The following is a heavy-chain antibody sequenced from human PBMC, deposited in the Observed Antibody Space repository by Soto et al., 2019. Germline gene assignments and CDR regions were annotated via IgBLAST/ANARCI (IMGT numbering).Heavy chain of an antibody. J-gene: IGHJ6*02. CDR2: IYSSGST. V-gene: IGHV4-31*03. CDR3: ARDWKDDSAGMDV. CDR1: GGSISSGGYY. Sequence: QVQLQESGPGLVKPSQTLSLTCTVSGGSISSGGYYWSWIRQHPGKGLEWSGNIYSSGSTHYNPSPKSRVTISVDTSKNQFSLKLSSVTAGDTAVYYCARDWKDDSAGMDVWGQGTTVTVSS. D-gene: IGHD1-1*01.